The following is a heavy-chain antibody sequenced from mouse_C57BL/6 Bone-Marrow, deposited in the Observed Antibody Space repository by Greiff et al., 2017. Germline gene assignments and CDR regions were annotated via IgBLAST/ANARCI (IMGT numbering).Heavy chain of an antibody. Sequence: VQLKQSGPELVKPGASVKIPCKASGYTFTDYNMDWVKQSHGKSLEWIGDINPNNGGTIYNQKFKGKATLTVDKSSSTAYMELRSLTSEDTAVYDCARREYYGSYWYFDVWGTGTTVTVSS. CDR2: INPNNGGT. V-gene: IGHV1-18*01. D-gene: IGHD1-1*01. J-gene: IGHJ1*03. CDR1: GYTFTDYN. CDR3: ARREYYGSYWYFDV.